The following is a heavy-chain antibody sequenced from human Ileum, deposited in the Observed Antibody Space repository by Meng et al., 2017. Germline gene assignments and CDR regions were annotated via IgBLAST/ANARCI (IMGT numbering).Heavy chain of an antibody. CDR2: ISSSSSYI. CDR3: ARDEWELGYFVY. Sequence: GESLKISCAASGFTFSSYSMNWVRQAPGKGLEWVSSISSSSSYIYYADSVKGRFTISRDNAKNSLYLQMNSLRAEDTAVYYCARDEWELGYFVYWGQGTLVTVSS. CDR1: GFTFSSYS. J-gene: IGHJ4*02. D-gene: IGHD1-26*01. V-gene: IGHV3-21*01.